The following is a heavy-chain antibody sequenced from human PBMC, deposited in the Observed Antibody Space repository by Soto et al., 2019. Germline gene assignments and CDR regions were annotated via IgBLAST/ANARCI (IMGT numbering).Heavy chain of an antibody. CDR1: GGSINTYY. Sequence: SETLSLTCTVTGGSINTYYWSWIRQSAGKGLEWIGRVYTTGSTNYNPSLKSRVTISVDKSKNQFSLKLSPVTAADTAVYYCARRNIVLMVRPGYYFDYWGQGTLVTVSS. CDR3: ARRNIVLMVRPGYYFDY. J-gene: IGHJ4*02. D-gene: IGHD2-8*01. CDR2: VYTTGST. V-gene: IGHV4-4*07.